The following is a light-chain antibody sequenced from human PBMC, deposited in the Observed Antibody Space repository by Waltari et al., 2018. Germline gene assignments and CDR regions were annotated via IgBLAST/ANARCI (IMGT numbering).Light chain of an antibody. CDR1: QSLVHSDGNTY. Sequence: DVVMTQSPLCLPVTLGQPASIPCKSSQSLVHSDGNTYLAWFQQRPGQSPRRLIAKVSNRESGVPDRFSASGSGTDFTLKISRVEAEDVGVYYCMQGTHWPLTFGGGTKVEIK. CDR3: MQGTHWPLT. V-gene: IGKV2-30*02. J-gene: IGKJ4*01. CDR2: KVS.